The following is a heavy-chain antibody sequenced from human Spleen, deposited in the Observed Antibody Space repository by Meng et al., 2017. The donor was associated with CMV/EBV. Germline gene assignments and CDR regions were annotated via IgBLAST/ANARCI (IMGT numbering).Heavy chain of an antibody. CDR2: ITTVSHI. D-gene: IGHD3-16*01. Sequence: GESLKISCVASGFTFNIYSMNWVRQAPGKGLEWVSSITTVSHIYYADSVKGRFTISRDNAKNSLYLQMNSLRVEDTAVYYCAGDGGGKPFDPWGQGTLVTVSS. V-gene: IGHV3-21*01. J-gene: IGHJ5*02. CDR3: AGDGGGKPFDP. CDR1: GFTFNIYS.